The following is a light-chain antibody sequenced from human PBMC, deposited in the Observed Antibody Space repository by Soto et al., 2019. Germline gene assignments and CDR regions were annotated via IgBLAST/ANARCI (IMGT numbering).Light chain of an antibody. V-gene: IGLV1-44*01. CDR2: SNY. CDR1: SSNIGSNT. Sequence: QSVLTQPPSASGTPGQRVTISCSGSSSNIGSNTVNWYQQLPGTAPKLLIYSNYQRPSGVPDRFSGSKSGTSASLAISGLQSEDEADYYCAAWDDSLNGVLLGGGTKLTVL. CDR3: AAWDDSLNGVL. J-gene: IGLJ2*01.